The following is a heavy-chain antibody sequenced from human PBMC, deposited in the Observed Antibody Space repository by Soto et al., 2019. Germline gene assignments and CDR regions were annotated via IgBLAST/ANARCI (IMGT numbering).Heavy chain of an antibody. CDR3: ARDGDSSGWYNWFDP. V-gene: IGHV3-21*01. Sequence: PGGSLGLSCAASGFTFSSYSMNWVRQAPGKGLEWVSSISSSSSYIYYADSVKGRFTISRDNAKNSLYLQMNSLRAEDTAVYYCARDGDSSGWYNWFDPWGQGTLVTVSS. CDR1: GFTFSSYS. D-gene: IGHD6-19*01. J-gene: IGHJ5*02. CDR2: ISSSSSYI.